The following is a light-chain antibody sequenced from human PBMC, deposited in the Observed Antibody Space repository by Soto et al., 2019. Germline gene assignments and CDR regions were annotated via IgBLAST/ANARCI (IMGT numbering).Light chain of an antibody. CDR3: QKYGSSSWK. V-gene: IGKV3-20*01. J-gene: IGKJ1*01. CDR2: GAS. CDR1: QSVSSTY. Sequence: EIVLTQSPGTLSLSPGERATLSCRASQSVSSTYLAWYQQQPGQAPRLLIYGASNRATGIPDRFSGSGSGTDFTLTISRLEPVDFEVYYCQKYGSSSWKFGQGTK.